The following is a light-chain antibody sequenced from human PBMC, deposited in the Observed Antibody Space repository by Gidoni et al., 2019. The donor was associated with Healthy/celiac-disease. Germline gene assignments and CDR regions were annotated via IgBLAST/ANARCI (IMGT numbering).Light chain of an antibody. Sequence: DIQMTQSPSSPSASVGDRVTITCRASQSISSYLNWYQQKPGKAPKLLIYSASSLQSGVPSRFSGSGAATDFSLTIISLQPEDFATYYCQQSYSTPRLTFGGGTKVEIK. V-gene: IGKV1-39*01. CDR2: SAS. CDR1: QSISSY. J-gene: IGKJ4*01. CDR3: QQSYSTPRLT.